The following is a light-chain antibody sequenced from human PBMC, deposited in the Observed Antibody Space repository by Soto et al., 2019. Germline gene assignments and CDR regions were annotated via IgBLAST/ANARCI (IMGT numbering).Light chain of an antibody. CDR1: SSDVGGYNY. Sequence: QSVLTQPASVSGSPGQSIAISCTGSSSDVGGYNYVSWYQQHPGKAPKLMIKDVTDRPSGVPDRFSASKSGNTASLTISGLRAGNGVDYNCSSYTSSTTEVLGPGT. J-gene: IGLJ1*01. CDR2: DVT. V-gene: IGLV2-14*03. CDR3: SSYTSSTTEV.